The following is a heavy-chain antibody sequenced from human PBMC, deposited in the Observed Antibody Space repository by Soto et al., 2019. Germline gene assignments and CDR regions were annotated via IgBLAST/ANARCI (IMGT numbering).Heavy chain of an antibody. CDR1: GGTFRSYA. Sequence: ASVKVSCRASGGTFRSYAISWLGPAPGRGLEWMGGIIPIFGTANYEQKFQGRVTITADESTSTAYMEVSSLRSEDTAVYYCARGGTGITGTIGKYYDYYGMDVWGQGTTVTVSS. CDR3: ARGGTGITGTIGKYYDYYGMDV. V-gene: IGHV1-69*13. D-gene: IGHD1-20*01. J-gene: IGHJ6*02. CDR2: IIPIFGTA.